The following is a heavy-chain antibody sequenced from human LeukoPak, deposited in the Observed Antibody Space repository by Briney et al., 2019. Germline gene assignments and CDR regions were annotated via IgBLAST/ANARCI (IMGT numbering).Heavy chain of an antibody. CDR3: ARAVGTSRNFFDY. CDR2: IYHSGST. Sequence: ASETLSLTCTVSGYSISSGFYWGWIRQPPGKGLECIGSIYHSGSTYYNPSLKSRVTISVGTSKNQFSLNLSSVTAADTAMYYCARAVGTSRNFFDYWGQGTLVTVSS. CDR1: GYSISSGFY. J-gene: IGHJ4*02. V-gene: IGHV4-38-2*02. D-gene: IGHD4-23*01.